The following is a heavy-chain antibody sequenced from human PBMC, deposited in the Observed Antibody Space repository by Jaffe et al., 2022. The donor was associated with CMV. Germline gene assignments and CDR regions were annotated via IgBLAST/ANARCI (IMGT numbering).Heavy chain of an antibody. CDR1: GGSISSSSYY. J-gene: IGHJ4*02. CDR2: IYYSGST. CDR3: ARLFRGFGFGGVIVSYFDY. D-gene: IGHD3-16*02. V-gene: IGHV4-39*01. Sequence: QLQLQESGPGLVKPSETLSLTCTVSGGSISSSSYYWGWIRQPPGKGLEWIGSIYYSGSTYYNPSLKSRVTISVDTSKNQFSLKLSSVTAADTAVYYCARLFRGFGFGGVIVSYFDYWGQGTLVTVSS.